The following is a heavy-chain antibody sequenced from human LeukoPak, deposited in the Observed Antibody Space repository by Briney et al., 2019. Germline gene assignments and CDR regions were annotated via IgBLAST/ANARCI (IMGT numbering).Heavy chain of an antibody. J-gene: IGHJ4*02. CDR3: AREVGSSWYPYFDY. V-gene: IGHV4-4*07. D-gene: IGHD6-13*01. Sequence: SETLSLTCTVSGGSISSYYWSWIRQAAGKGLEWIGRIYTSGSTNYNPSLKSRVTMSVDTSKNQFSLKLSSVTAADTAVYYCAREVGSSWYPYFDYWGQGTLVTVSS. CDR1: GGSISSYY. CDR2: IYTSGST.